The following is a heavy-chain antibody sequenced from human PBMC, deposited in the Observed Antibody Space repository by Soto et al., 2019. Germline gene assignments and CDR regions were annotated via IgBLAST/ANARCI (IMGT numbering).Heavy chain of an antibody. CDR2: IIPIFGTA. CDR3: ASPNTDNWFDP. J-gene: IGHJ5*02. V-gene: IGHV1-69*13. Sequence: GASVKVSCKASGGAFSSYAISWVRQAPGQGLEWMGGIIPIFGTANYAQKFQGRVTITADESTSTAYMELSSLSSEDTAVYYCASPNTDNWFDPWGQGTLVTVSS. CDR1: GGAFSSYA.